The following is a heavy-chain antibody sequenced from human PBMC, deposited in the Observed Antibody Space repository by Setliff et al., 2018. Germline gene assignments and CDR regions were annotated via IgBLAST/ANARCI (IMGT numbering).Heavy chain of an antibody. Sequence: PGESLKISCKAAGYSFTKYWIGWVRQMPGKGLEWMGIIYPSDSDIRYSPSFQGQVTVSADKSISTAYLQWSSLKASDTAIYYCARPAYSSRWYEIKGFDYWGQGTLVTVSS. V-gene: IGHV5-51*01. CDR3: ARPAYSSRWYEIKGFDY. CDR2: IYPSDSDI. J-gene: IGHJ4*02. CDR1: GYSFTKYW. D-gene: IGHD6-13*01.